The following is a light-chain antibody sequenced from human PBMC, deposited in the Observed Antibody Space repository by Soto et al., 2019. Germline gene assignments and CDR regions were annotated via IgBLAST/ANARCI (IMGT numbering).Light chain of an antibody. J-gene: IGLJ3*02. Sequence: TVVTQEPSFSVSPGRTVTLTCGLTSGSVSTSYYPSWYQQTPGQAPRTLIYSTNTRSSGVPDRFSGSILGNKAALTITGAQADDESDYYCVLYVGSGVWVFGGGTKLTVL. CDR2: STN. CDR1: SGSVSTSYY. V-gene: IGLV8-61*01. CDR3: VLYVGSGVWV.